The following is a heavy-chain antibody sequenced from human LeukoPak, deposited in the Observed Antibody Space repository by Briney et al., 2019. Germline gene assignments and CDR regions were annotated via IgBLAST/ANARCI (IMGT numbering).Heavy chain of an antibody. J-gene: IGHJ5*02. CDR2: IYNSDNT. D-gene: IGHD2-21*02. CDR1: GGSINSHY. CDR3: ARGVTTGLDWFDP. V-gene: IGHV4-59*11. Sequence: AGTLSLTCTVSGGSINSHYWSWIRQPPGKGLEWIGYIYNSDNTNYNPTRKSRVTISVNTSKNQLSLKLNSVTAADTAVYYCARGVTTGLDWFDPWGQGTLVTVSS.